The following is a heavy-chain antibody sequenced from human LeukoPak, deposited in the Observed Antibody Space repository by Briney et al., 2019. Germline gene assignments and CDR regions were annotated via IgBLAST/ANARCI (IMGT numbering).Heavy chain of an antibody. CDR1: GGSISSYY. J-gene: IGHJ4*02. CDR2: IYYSGST. CDR3: AGLYSSSSGGVLDY. D-gene: IGHD6-6*01. Sequence: PSETLSLTCTVSGGSISSYYWSWIRQPPGKGLEWIGYIYYSGSTNYNPSLKSRVTISVDTSKNQFSLKLSSVTAADTAVYYCAGLYSSSSGGVLDYWGQGTLVTVSS. V-gene: IGHV4-59*01.